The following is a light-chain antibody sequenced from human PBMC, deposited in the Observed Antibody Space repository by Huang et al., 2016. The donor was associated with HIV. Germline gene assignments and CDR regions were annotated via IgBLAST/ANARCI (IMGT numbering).Light chain of an antibody. CDR1: QSVSSY. CDR3: QQRISWPPSYT. J-gene: IGKJ2*01. Sequence: EIVLTQSPATLSLSLGDRATLTCRASQSVSSYFAWYQQKPGRAPRLRIYATSDRATGVPARFSGSGSWTDFTLTISSLEPEDFANYYCQQRISWPPSYTFGQGTKVEI. V-gene: IGKV3-11*01. CDR2: ATS.